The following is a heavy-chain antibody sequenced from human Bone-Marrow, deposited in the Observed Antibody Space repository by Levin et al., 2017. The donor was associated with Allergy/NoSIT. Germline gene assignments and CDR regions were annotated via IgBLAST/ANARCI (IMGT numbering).Heavy chain of an antibody. CDR3: AFHCSSTSCPFIDKPGIAAAGHIPDWFGFDP. CDR2: INPNSGGT. J-gene: IGHJ5*02. D-gene: IGHD2-2*01. Sequence: ASVKVSCKASGYTFTGYYMHWVRQAPGQGLEWMGWINPNSGGTNYAQKFQGRVTMTRDTSISTAYMELSRLRSDDTAVYYCAFHCSSTSCPFIDKPGIAAAGHIPDWFGFDPWGQGTLVTVSS. CDR1: GYTFTGYY. V-gene: IGHV1-2*02.